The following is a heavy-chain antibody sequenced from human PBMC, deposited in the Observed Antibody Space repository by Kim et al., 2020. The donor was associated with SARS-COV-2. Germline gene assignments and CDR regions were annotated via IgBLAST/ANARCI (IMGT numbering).Heavy chain of an antibody. V-gene: IGHV3-7*01. D-gene: IGHD6-13*01. CDR1: GFTFSRFW. J-gene: IGHJ2*01. CDR2: IKQDGSEK. Sequence: GGSLRLSCAASGFTFSRFWMTWVRQAPGKGLEWVANIKQDGSEKYYVDSVEGRFTIYRDTAKNSLYLQMNSLRAEDTAVYYCARGGSSWDAFWYFDLWGRGTLVTVSS. CDR3: ARGGSSWDAFWYFDL.